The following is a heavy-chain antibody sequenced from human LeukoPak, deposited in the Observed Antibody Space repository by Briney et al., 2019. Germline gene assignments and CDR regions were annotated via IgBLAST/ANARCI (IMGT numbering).Heavy chain of an antibody. D-gene: IGHD6-19*01. CDR2: INPNSGGT. J-gene: IGHJ4*02. CDR1: GYTFTGYY. Sequence: GASVKVSCKASGYTFTGYYMHWLRQAPGQGLEWMGWINPNSGGTNYAQKFQGWVTMTRDTSISTAYMELSRLRSDDTAVYYCARTMGTQWPAVYYFDYWGQGTLVTVSS. CDR3: ARTMGTQWPAVYYFDY. V-gene: IGHV1-2*04.